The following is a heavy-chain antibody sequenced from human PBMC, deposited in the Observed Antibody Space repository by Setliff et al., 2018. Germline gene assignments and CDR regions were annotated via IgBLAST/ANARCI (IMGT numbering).Heavy chain of an antibody. CDR3: VRLGTVAAGD. D-gene: IGHD6-19*01. Sequence: GGSLRLSCAASGLTFSSYWMSWVRQAPGKGLEWVANIKQDGRSIGYADSVKGRFTISRDNAKNSLYLQMNSLRVEDTALYHCVRLGTVAAGDWGQGTLVTVS. CDR1: GLTFSSYW. CDR2: IKQDGRSI. V-gene: IGHV3-7*03. J-gene: IGHJ4*02.